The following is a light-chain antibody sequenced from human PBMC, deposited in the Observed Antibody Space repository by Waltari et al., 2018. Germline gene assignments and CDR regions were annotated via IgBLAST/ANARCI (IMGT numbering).Light chain of an antibody. CDR2: KAS. CDR1: QSISSW. J-gene: IGKJ2*01. V-gene: IGKV1-5*03. CDR3: QQYERYSHT. Sequence: DIQMTQSPSTLSASVGDRVTITCRASQSISSWLAWYQQKPGKAPKVLIYKASNLGSGVPSRFSGSGSGTEFTLTISSLQPDDFATYYCQQYERYSHTFGQGTKLEIK.